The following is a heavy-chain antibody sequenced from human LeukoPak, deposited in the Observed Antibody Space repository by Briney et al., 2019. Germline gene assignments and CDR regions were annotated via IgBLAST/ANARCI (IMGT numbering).Heavy chain of an antibody. CDR1: GYTFTSYG. Sequence: GASVKVSCKASGYTFTSYGISWVRQAPGQGLEWMGWISAYNGNTNYAQKLQGRVTMTTDTSTSTAYMELRSLRSDDTAVYYCARGPGPYYDFWSGYSRYFDYWGQGTLVTVSS. V-gene: IGHV1-18*01. J-gene: IGHJ4*02. CDR3: ARGPGPYYDFWSGYSRYFDY. D-gene: IGHD3-3*01. CDR2: ISAYNGNT.